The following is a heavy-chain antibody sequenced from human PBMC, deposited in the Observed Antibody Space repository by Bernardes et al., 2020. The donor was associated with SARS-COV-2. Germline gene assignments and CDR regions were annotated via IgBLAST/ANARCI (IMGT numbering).Heavy chain of an antibody. CDR3: ARPNMIFGVVGWFDP. CDR2: IYSSGNT. D-gene: IGHD3-3*01. J-gene: IGHJ5*02. CDR1: GASSSGSSFY. V-gene: IGHV4-39*01. Sequence: LSLTCTVSGASSSGSSFYWGWIRQPPGKGLEWIGNIYSSGNTYYNPSLKSRVTISVDTSKNQFSLKLSSVTAADTAVYYCARPNMIFGVVGWFDPWGQGTLVTVSS.